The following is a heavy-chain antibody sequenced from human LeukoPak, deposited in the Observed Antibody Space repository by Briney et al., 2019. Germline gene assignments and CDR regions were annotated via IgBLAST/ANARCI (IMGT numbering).Heavy chain of an antibody. V-gene: IGHV3-64D*06. D-gene: IGHD3-16*01. CDR2: ISSNGGNT. CDR1: GFTFSSSA. J-gene: IGHJ4*02. CDR3: ARDLANSYVFDY. Sequence: GGSLRLSCSASGFTFSSSAMHWVRQAPGKGLEYVSTISSNGGNTYYADSVKGRFTISRDNSRNTLYLQMSSLRAEDTAVYSCARDLANSYVFDYWGQGTLVSV.